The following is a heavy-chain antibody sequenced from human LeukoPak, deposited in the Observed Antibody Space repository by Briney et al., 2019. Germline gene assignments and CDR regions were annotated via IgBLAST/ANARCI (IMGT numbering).Heavy chain of an antibody. D-gene: IGHD3-16*01. CDR2: TRNKARRYTT. Sequence: GGSLRLSCAASGVTLSDHHMDWVRQAPGKGLEWVGRTRNKARRYTTEYAASVKGRFTISRDVSNNSLYLQMNSLKTEDTAVYYCARDGGEGDNSAFDIWGQGTMVTVSS. V-gene: IGHV3-72*01. J-gene: IGHJ3*02. CDR3: ARDGGEGDNSAFDI. CDR1: GVTLSDHH.